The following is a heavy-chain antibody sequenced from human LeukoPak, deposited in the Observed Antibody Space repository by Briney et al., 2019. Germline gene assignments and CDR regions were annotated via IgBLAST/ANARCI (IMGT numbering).Heavy chain of an antibody. V-gene: IGHV1-2*02. Sequence: ASVKVSCKASGYTFIGYYIHWVRQAPGQGLEWMGWINPNSGVTNYGQKFQGRVTMTRDTSISTAYMDLSRLRSDGTAVYFCAITYTSGSGDAFDVWGQGTMVAVSS. CDR1: GYTFIGYY. J-gene: IGHJ3*01. D-gene: IGHD6-19*01. CDR2: INPNSGVT. CDR3: AITYTSGSGDAFDV.